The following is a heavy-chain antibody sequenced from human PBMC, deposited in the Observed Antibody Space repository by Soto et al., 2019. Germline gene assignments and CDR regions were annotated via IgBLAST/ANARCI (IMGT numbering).Heavy chain of an antibody. CDR2: IIPIFGTA. CDR1: GGTFSSYA. V-gene: IGHV1-69*01. J-gene: IGHJ6*02. Sequence: QVQLVQSGAEVKKPGSSVKVSCKASGGTFSSYAISWVRQAPGQGLEWMGGIIPIFGTANYAQKFQGRVTMTADESTSTAYMELSSLRSEDKAVYYCERSSRPSGYYYYYGMDVWGQGTTVTVSS. D-gene: IGHD1-26*01. CDR3: ERSSRPSGYYYYYGMDV.